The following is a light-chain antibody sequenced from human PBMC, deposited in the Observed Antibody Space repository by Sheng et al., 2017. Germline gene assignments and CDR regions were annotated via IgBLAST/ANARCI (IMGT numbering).Light chain of an antibody. Sequence: QSALTQPASVSGSPGQSIAISCTGTSSDVGGYDYVSWYRQHPGKAPELIIYGVTNRPSGVSNRFSGSKSGDTASLTISGLQAEDEADYYCSSYTSAGTLGVFGGGTKLTVL. CDR2: GVT. J-gene: IGLJ3*02. CDR3: SSYTSAGTLGV. V-gene: IGLV2-14*03. CDR1: SSDVGGYDY.